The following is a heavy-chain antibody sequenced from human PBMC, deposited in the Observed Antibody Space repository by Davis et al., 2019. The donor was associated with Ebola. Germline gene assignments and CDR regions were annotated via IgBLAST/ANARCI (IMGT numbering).Heavy chain of an antibody. V-gene: IGHV4-39*07. CDR3: ARGNYDILTGYYKPSVYYYYGMDV. CDR2: INHSGST. CDR1: GGSISSRSYY. Sequence: MPSETLSLTCTVSGGSISSRSYYWGWIRQPPGKGLEWIGEINHSGSTNYNPSLKSRVTISVDTSKNQFSLKLSSVTAADTAVYYCARGNYDILTGYYKPSVYYYYGMDVWGKGTTVTVSS. D-gene: IGHD3-9*01. J-gene: IGHJ6*04.